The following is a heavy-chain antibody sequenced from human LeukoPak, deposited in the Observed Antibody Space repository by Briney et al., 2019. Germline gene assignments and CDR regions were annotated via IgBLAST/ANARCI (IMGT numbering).Heavy chain of an antibody. D-gene: IGHD4-17*01. V-gene: IGHV3-7*01. Sequence: GGSLRLSCAASGFTFSSNWMSWVRQAPGKGLEWVANIKQDGSDKYYVDSVKGRFTISRDNAKNSLYLQMNSLRVEDTAVYHCARDYDWGQGTLVTVSS. CDR1: GFTFSSNW. CDR3: ARDYD. CDR2: IKQDGSDK. J-gene: IGHJ4*02.